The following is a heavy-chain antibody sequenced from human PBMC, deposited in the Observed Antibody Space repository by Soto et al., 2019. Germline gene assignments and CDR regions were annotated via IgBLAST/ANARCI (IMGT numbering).Heavy chain of an antibody. CDR1: GFTFSSYS. CDR3: ARVSGSRRMYYFDY. D-gene: IGHD2-15*01. J-gene: IGHJ4*02. Sequence: EVQLVESGGGLVKPGGSLRLSCAASGFTFSSYSMNWVRQAPGKGLEWVSSISSSSSYIYYADSVKGRFTISRDNAKNSLYLKMNSLRAEDTAVYYCARVSGSRRMYYFDYWGQGTLVTVSS. CDR2: ISSSSSYI. V-gene: IGHV3-21*01.